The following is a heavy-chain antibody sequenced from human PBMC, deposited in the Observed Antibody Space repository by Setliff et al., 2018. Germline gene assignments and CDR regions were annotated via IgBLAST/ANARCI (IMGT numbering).Heavy chain of an antibody. CDR2: IYTKGGT. CDR1: GGSMTDFF. D-gene: IGHD3-22*01. J-gene: IGHJ6*03. V-gene: IGHV4-4*08. Sequence: PSETLSLTCSVAGGSMTDFFWHWFRRPPGKGLEWIGYIYTKGGTNYSPSLKSRVTISVDTSKNQFSLKLSSVTAADTAVYYCARWRVRDSGYYPRLSYMDVWGKGTTVTVSS. CDR3: ARWRVRDSGYYPRLSYMDV.